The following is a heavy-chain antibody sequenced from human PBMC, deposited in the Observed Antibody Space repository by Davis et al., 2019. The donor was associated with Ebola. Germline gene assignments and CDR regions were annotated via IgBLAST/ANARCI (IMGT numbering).Heavy chain of an antibody. V-gene: IGHV3-30*18. D-gene: IGHD4-17*01. CDR2: ISYDGSNK. Sequence: PGGSLRLSCAASGFTFSSYGMHWVRQAPGKGLEWVAVISYDGSNKYYADSVKGRFTISRDNSKNTLYLQMNSLRAEDTAVYYCAKVDGDYGYWGQGTLVTVSS. CDR1: GFTFSSYG. J-gene: IGHJ4*02. CDR3: AKVDGDYGY.